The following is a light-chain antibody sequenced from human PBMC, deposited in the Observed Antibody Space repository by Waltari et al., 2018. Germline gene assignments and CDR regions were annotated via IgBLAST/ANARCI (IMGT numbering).Light chain of an antibody. CDR3: LQDIQLPLT. CDR1: QSLLHSNGYTY. V-gene: IGKV2-28*01. J-gene: IGKJ4*01. CDR2: LGS. Sequence: DIVMTQTPLSLHVTPGEPASISCRSSQSLLHSNGYTYLFWYLQKPGQSPQLLIYLGSNRASGVPDRFSGSGSGTDFTLKISRVEAEDVGVYYCLQDIQLPLTFGGGTKVEIK.